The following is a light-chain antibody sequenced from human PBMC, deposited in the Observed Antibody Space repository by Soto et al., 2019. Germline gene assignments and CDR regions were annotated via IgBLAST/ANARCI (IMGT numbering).Light chain of an antibody. J-gene: IGKJ2*01. CDR3: QQYNSYIGYT. CDR1: QSISSW. CDR2: KAS. Sequence: DIQMTQSPSTLSASVGDRVTITCRASQSISSWLAWYQQKPGKAPKLLIYKASSLESGVPSRFSGSGSGTEFTLTISSLQPDAFATYYCQQYNSYIGYTFGQGTKLEIK. V-gene: IGKV1-5*03.